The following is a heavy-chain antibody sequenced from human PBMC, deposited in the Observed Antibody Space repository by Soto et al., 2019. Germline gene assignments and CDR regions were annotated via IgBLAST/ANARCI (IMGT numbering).Heavy chain of an antibody. CDR2: IIPFVGTA. CDR3: ASRRYYDFWSGYYGMDV. CDR1: GGTFSSYA. Sequence: QVQLVQSGAEVKKPGSSVKVSCKASGGTFSSYAISWVRQAPGQGLEWMGGIIPFVGTANYAQEFQGRVTITADESTSTAYMELSSRRSEDTAVYYCASRRYYDFWSGYYGMDVWGQGTTVTVSS. J-gene: IGHJ6*02. V-gene: IGHV1-69*01. D-gene: IGHD3-3*01.